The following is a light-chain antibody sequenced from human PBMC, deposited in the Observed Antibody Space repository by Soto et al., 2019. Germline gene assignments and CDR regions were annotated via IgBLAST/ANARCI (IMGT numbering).Light chain of an antibody. J-gene: IGLJ2*01. V-gene: IGLV2-23*01. CDR2: EGN. CDR1: SDVVGNYNL. CDR3: CSSASRTTPVV. Sequence: QSVLTQPASVSGSPGQSITISCTGTSDVVGNYNLVSWYQQHPGKAPKLIIYEGNKRPSGVSNRFSGSKSANTASLTISGLRAEDEADYYSCSSASRTTPVVFGGGTKLTVL.